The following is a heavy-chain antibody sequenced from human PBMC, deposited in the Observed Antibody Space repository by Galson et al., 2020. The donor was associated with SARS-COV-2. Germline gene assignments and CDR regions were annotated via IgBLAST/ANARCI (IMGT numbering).Heavy chain of an antibody. Sequence: TGGSLRLSCAASGFSFTTYGMNWVRQAPGRGLEWVSSISRSGSTIFYADSVRGRFTISRDNAKNSLYLQLNSLRVEDTAVYYCARDRVQGGGNNWFDPWGQGTLVTVSS. CDR3: ARDRVQGGGNNWFDP. CDR1: GFSFTTYG. V-gene: IGHV3-21*06. CDR2: ISRSGSTI. D-gene: IGHD3-16*01. J-gene: IGHJ5*02.